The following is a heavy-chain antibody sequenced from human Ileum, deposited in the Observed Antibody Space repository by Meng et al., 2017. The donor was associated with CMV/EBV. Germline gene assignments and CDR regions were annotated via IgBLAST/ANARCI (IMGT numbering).Heavy chain of an antibody. CDR3: ARDLTNKWFYY. Sequence: QQQESGSVRVSPAVTLSVSCVTHGDPSISVRHAGAGNKKPPVHIREAKRRSYFSGIADYNPSLKSRVTISLHATQKQFSLRLTSVTAADSAVYFCARDLTNKWFYYWGQGTLVTVSS. V-gene: IGHV4-39*07. J-gene: IGHJ4*02. CDR1: GDPSISVRHA. D-gene: IGHD1-26*01. CDR2: SYFSGIA.